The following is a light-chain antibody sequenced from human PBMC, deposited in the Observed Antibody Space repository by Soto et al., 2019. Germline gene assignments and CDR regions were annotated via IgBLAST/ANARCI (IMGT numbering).Light chain of an antibody. CDR1: SSNIGSNT. CDR3: SACADSLYDKF. CDR2: SNN. V-gene: IGLV1-44*01. J-gene: IGLJ1*01. Sequence: QSVLTQPPSASGTPGQRVTISCSGSSSNIGSNTENWYQQLPGTAPKPLIYSNNQRPSGVPDRFSASEFGTSASLAIGGLHSEDEADDYCSACADSLYDKFYGTGTKLTVL.